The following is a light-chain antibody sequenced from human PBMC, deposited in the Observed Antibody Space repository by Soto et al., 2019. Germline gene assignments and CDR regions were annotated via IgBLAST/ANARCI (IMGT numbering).Light chain of an antibody. CDR3: QQYGTSPWT. J-gene: IGKJ1*01. V-gene: IGKV3-20*01. Sequence: EIVLTQSPGTLSLSPGERATLSCRASQTVINTYVAWYQQKPGKAPRLLIYDASTRATGITDRLSGSGSGTDFKPTISGLGPDDFAVYYCQQYGTSPWTFGQGTKVDIK. CDR2: DAS. CDR1: QTVINTY.